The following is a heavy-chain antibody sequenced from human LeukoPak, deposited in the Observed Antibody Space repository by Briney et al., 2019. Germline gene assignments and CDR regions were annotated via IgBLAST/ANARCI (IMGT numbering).Heavy chain of an antibody. J-gene: IGHJ4*02. CDR3: ASIGSLYYFDY. CDR1: SYTFTRYG. D-gene: IGHD1-26*01. V-gene: IGHV1-18*01. Sequence: ASVKVSCKASSYTFTRYGISWVRQAPGQGLEWMGWISAYNGNTNYAQKLQGRVTMSTDTSTSTAYMDLRSLRADDTAAYYCASIGSLYYFDYWGQGTLVTVSS. CDR2: ISAYNGNT.